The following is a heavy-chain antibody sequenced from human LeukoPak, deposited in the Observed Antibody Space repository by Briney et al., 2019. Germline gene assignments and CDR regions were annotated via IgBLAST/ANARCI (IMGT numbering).Heavy chain of an antibody. Sequence: ASVKVSCKASGFTFTGYYIHWVRQAPGQGLEWMGYINPHSGGTNSPQKFQGRVTMTTDTSISTAYMELSSLISDDTAMYYCVREGNELLSKNFDYWGQGTLVTVSS. CDR3: VREGNELLSKNFDY. CDR2: INPHSGGT. V-gene: IGHV1-2*02. J-gene: IGHJ4*02. CDR1: GFTFTGYY. D-gene: IGHD2-21*02.